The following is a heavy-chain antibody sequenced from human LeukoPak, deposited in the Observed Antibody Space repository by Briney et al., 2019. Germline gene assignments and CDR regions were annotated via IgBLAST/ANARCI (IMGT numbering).Heavy chain of an antibody. D-gene: IGHD3-10*01. V-gene: IGHV4-39*07. CDR2: IYYSGST. CDR1: GGSISSYY. Sequence: PSEALSLTCTVSGGSISSYYWGWIRQPPGKGLEWIGSIYYSGSTYYNPSLKSRVTISVDTSKNQFSLKLSSVTAADTAVYYCARVPMVRGVIITYYFDYWGQGTLVTVSS. J-gene: IGHJ4*02. CDR3: ARVPMVRGVIITYYFDY.